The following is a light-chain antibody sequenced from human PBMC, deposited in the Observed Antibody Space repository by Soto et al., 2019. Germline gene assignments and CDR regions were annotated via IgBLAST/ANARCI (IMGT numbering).Light chain of an antibody. V-gene: IGLV2-14*01. Sequence: QSALTQPASVSASPGQSITISCTGTSSDVGGYDYVSWYQQHPGKAPKLIIYEVSNRPSGISNRFSGSKSGNTASLTISGLQAEDEADYYCTSYTSSSARVFGTGTKLTVL. CDR3: TSYTSSSARV. J-gene: IGLJ1*01. CDR1: SSDVGGYDY. CDR2: EVS.